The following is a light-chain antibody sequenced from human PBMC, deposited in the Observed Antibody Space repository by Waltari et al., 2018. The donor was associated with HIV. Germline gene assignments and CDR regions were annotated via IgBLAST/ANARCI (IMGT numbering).Light chain of an antibody. CDR3: QQYSRWPPTWT. CDR2: DAS. V-gene: IGKV3-15*01. Sequence: EVVMTQSPGTLSVSPGERATLPCRSSENIRNNLAWYQQKHGQPPRLPFYDASARPTGVPARFRGSGSGTEFTLTISGLQSEDFAIYYCQQYSRWPPTWTFGQGTKVDVK. J-gene: IGKJ1*01. CDR1: ENIRNN.